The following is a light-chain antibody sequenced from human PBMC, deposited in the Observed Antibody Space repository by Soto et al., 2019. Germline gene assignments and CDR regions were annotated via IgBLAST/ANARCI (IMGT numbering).Light chain of an antibody. CDR2: DVS. Sequence: QSVLTQPASGSGSAGRSITIYCTGTSSDVGGYNYVSWYQQQPVEGPKLMIYDVSNRPSGVSHRFSGSKSGNTASLTISGLQAEDESDYYSRSNMRSSTSVVFGGGTKLIV. J-gene: IGLJ2*01. V-gene: IGLV2-14*01. CDR3: RSNMRSSTSVV. CDR1: SSDVGGYNY.